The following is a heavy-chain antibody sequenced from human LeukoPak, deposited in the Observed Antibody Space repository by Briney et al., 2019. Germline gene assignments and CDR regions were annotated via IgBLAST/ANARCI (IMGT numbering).Heavy chain of an antibody. Sequence: ASVKVSCKASGYTFTSYGISWVRPAPGQGLEWMGWISAYNGNTNYAQKLQGRVTMTTDTSTSTAYMELRSLRSDDTAVYYCARENWNDDYYYGMDVWGQGTTVTVSS. D-gene: IGHD1-1*01. CDR2: ISAYNGNT. CDR1: GYTFTSYG. CDR3: ARENWNDDYYYGMDV. J-gene: IGHJ6*02. V-gene: IGHV1-18*01.